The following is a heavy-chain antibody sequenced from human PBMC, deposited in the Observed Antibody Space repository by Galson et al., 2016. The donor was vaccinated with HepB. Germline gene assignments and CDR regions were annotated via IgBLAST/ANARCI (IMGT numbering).Heavy chain of an antibody. D-gene: IGHD1-26*01. J-gene: IGHJ3*02. CDR1: GFSLPTNGVG. Sequence: PALVKPTQTLTLTCTFSGFSLPTNGVGVGWIRQSPGKALEWLALIYWDDDKRYSPSLKSRLTITKDTSKNQVVLTMTNMDPVDTATYYCAHRRGSGSPWAYGAFDIWGQGTMVTVSS. CDR3: AHRRGSGSPWAYGAFDI. CDR2: IYWDDDK. V-gene: IGHV2-5*02.